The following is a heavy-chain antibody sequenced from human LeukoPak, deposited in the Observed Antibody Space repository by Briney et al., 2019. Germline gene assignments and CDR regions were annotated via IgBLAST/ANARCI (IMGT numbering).Heavy chain of an antibody. CDR1: GYTFTTYY. D-gene: IGHD3-10*01. Sequence: ASVKVSCKASGYTFTTYYMHWVRQAPGQGLEWMGIINPSGGSTTYAQKFQGRVTITRDTSTSTAYMEVSSLGSEDTAVYYCARDRHGSGTYNYYGMDVWGQGTTVTVSS. CDR2: INPSGGST. J-gene: IGHJ6*02. CDR3: ARDRHGSGTYNYYGMDV. V-gene: IGHV1-46*01.